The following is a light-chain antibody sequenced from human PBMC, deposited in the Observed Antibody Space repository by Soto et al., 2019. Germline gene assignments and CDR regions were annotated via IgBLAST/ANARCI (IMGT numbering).Light chain of an antibody. J-gene: IGLJ1*01. CDR2: SNN. CDR1: IPNIGANT. Sequence: QSVLTQSPSASGTPGQRVTISCSGSIPNIGANTVNWYKQLPGTAPKLLIYSNNQRPSGVPDRFSGSKSGTSASLAISGLQSEDEADYYCAAWDDSLDGNVFGTGTKLTVL. V-gene: IGLV1-44*01. CDR3: AAWDDSLDGNV.